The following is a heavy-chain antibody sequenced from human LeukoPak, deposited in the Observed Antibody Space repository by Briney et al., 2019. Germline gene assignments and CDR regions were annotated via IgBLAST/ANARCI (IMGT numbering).Heavy chain of an antibody. CDR1: GYTFTGYY. CDR3: ASSYCTNGVCAYYYYMDV. V-gene: IGHV1-2*02. CDR2: INPNSGGT. Sequence: GASVKVSCKASGYTFTGYYMHWARQAPGQGLEWMGWINPNSGGTNYAQKFQGRVTMTRDTSISTAYMELSRLRSDDTAVYYCASSYCTNGVCAYYYYMDVWGKGTTVTVSS. J-gene: IGHJ6*03. D-gene: IGHD2-8*01.